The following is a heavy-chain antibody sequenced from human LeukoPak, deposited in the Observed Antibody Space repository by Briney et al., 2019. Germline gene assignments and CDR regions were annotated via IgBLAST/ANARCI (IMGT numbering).Heavy chain of an antibody. Sequence: PSETLSLTCTVSGGSISSGGYSWSWIRQHPGKGLEWIGYIYYSGSTYYNPSLKSRVTISVDTSKNQFSLKLSSVTAADTAVYYCASLSSPDHDYGDSRDYWGQGTLVTVSS. CDR3: ASLSSPDHDYGDSRDY. V-gene: IGHV4-31*03. D-gene: IGHD4-17*01. J-gene: IGHJ4*02. CDR1: GGSISSGGYS. CDR2: IYYSGST.